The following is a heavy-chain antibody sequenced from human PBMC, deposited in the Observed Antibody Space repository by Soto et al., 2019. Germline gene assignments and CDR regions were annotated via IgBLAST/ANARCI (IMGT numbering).Heavy chain of an antibody. CDR3: SREIQALGKSTLQRFDF. J-gene: IGHJ4*02. CDR1: GFRFDDFA. V-gene: IGHV3-9*01. D-gene: IGHD3-10*01. Sequence: EVQLVESGGGLVQPGRSLRLSCAASGFRFDDFAMHWVRQAPGRGLEWVAVISWNGGTTIYADSVKGRFSVSRDNSKNSLFLQMDSLRPEDTALYYCSREIQALGKSTLQRFDFWGQGTQVTVSS. CDR2: ISWNGGTT.